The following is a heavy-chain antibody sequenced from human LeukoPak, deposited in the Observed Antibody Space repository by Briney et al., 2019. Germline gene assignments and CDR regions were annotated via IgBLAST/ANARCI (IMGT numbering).Heavy chain of an antibody. J-gene: IGHJ6*02. V-gene: IGHV1-2*02. CDR1: GYTFTGYY. CDR3: ARYPRELGYCSGDSCLAAGMDV. D-gene: IGHD2-15*01. CDR2: INPNSGGT. Sequence: ASVKVSCKASGYTFTGYYMHWVRQAPGQGLEWMGWINPNSGGTNYAQKFQGRVTMTRDTSISTAYMELSRLRSDDTAVYYCARYPRELGYCSGDSCLAAGMDVWGQGTTVTVSS.